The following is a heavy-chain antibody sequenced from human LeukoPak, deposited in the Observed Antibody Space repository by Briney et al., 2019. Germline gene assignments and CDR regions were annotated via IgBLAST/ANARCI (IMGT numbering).Heavy chain of an antibody. CDR2: ISSSSSYI. Sequence: GGSLRLSCAASGFTFSSYSMNWVRQAPGKGLEWVSSISSSSSYIYYADSVKGRFTISRDNAKNSLYLQMNSLRAEDTAVYYCARSTGIAAGFSDYWGQGTVVTVSS. CDR3: ARSTGIAAGFSDY. D-gene: IGHD6-13*01. J-gene: IGHJ4*02. CDR1: GFTFSSYS. V-gene: IGHV3-21*01.